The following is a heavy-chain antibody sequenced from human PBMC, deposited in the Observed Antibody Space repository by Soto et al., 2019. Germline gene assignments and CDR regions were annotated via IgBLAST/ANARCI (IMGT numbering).Heavy chain of an antibody. CDR1: GFTFSSYG. D-gene: IGHD5-12*01. CDR3: VRAAGYSGNDYVYYYGMDV. J-gene: IGHJ6*02. CDR2: VWYDGGNK. Sequence: QVQLVESGGGVVQPGRSLRLSCAASGFTFSSYGMHWVRQAPGKGLEWVALVWYDGGNKYYADSVKGRFTISRDNSKNTLYLQMNSLRAGDTAVYYCVRAAGYSGNDYVYYYGMDVWGQGTTVTVSS. V-gene: IGHV3-33*01.